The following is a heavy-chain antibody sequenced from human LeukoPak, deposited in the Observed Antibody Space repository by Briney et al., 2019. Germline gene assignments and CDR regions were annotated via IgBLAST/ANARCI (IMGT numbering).Heavy chain of an antibody. J-gene: IGHJ4*02. CDR1: GGSISSGSYY. D-gene: IGHD5-12*01. CDR2: IYSSGST. CDR3: ARGGSGYHY. Sequence: SETLSLTCTVSGGSISSGSYYWSWIRQPAGKGLEWIGLIYSSGSTNYNPSFKSRVTISVDTSKNQFSLRMSSVTAADTAVYYCARGGSGYHYWGQGTLVTVSS. V-gene: IGHV4-61*02.